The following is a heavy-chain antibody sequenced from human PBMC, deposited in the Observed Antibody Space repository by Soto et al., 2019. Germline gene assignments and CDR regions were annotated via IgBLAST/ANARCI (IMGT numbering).Heavy chain of an antibody. V-gene: IGHV4-34*01. CDR3: ARDKITGLFDY. Sequence: ETXSLTCTVSGGSISSYYWSWIRQPPGTGLEWIGEINHSGSSNYNPSLKSRVTISVDTSKNQFSLKLTSVTAADTAVYYCARDKITGLFDYWGQGTLVTVSS. CDR1: GGSISSYY. D-gene: IGHD2-8*02. CDR2: INHSGSS. J-gene: IGHJ4*02.